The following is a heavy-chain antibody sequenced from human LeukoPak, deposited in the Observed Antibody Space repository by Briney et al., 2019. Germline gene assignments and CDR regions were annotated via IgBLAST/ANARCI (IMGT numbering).Heavy chain of an antibody. Sequence: ASVKVSCKASGYTFTSYGISWVRQAPGRGLEWMGWISAYNGNTNYAQKLQGRVTMTTDTSTSTAYMELRSLRSDDTAVYYCARDNGYCTNGVCLGGDYWGQGTLVTVSS. V-gene: IGHV1-18*01. CDR1: GYTFTSYG. CDR2: ISAYNGNT. D-gene: IGHD2-8*01. J-gene: IGHJ4*02. CDR3: ARDNGYCTNGVCLGGDY.